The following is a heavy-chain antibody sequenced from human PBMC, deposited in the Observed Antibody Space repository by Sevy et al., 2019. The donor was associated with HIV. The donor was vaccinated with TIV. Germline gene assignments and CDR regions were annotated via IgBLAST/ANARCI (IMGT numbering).Heavy chain of an antibody. J-gene: IGHJ5*02. Sequence: SETLSLTCAVHDGSFSGYYWNWIRQLPGKGLEWIGEINESGITYYNPSPERRVTISVDTSTKQFSMKLNSVTAVDSAVYFCARSPPVVVVPGAPSWFDPWGQGTLVTVSS. CDR2: INESGIT. V-gene: IGHV4-34*01. CDR1: DGSFSGYY. D-gene: IGHD2-2*01. CDR3: ARSPPVVVVPGAPSWFDP.